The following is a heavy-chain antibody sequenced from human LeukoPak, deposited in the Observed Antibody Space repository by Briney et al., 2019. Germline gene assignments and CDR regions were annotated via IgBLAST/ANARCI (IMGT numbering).Heavy chain of an antibody. D-gene: IGHD1-26*01. V-gene: IGHV1-24*01. Sequence: ASVKVSCKVSGYTLTELSMHWVRQAPGKGLEWMGGFDPEDDETIYAQKFQGRVTMTEDTSTDTAYMGLSSLRSEDTAVYYCSTDGSGSNWVFDYWGQGTLVTVSS. CDR2: FDPEDDET. CDR3: STDGSGSNWVFDY. CDR1: GYTLTELS. J-gene: IGHJ4*02.